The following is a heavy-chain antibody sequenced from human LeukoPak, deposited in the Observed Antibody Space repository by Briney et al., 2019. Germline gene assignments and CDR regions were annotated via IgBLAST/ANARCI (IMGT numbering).Heavy chain of an antibody. D-gene: IGHD6-6*01. CDR2: IKEDGSDK. CDR3: VRGTRSNSF. J-gene: IGHJ4*02. CDR1: GFTFTRNC. Sequence: GGSLRLSCTASGFTFTRNCMHWVRQAPGKGLECVAYIKEDGSDKNYVDSVKGRFTISRDNAKSSLYLQMNSLRVEDTAVYYCVRGTRSNSFWGQGTQVTVSS. V-gene: IGHV3-7*01.